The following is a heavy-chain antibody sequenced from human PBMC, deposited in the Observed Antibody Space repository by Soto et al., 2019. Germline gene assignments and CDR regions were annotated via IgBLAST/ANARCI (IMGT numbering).Heavy chain of an antibody. CDR3: PREKSIAARPPWFDP. CDR1: GYTFTSYG. CDR2: ISAYNGNT. J-gene: IGHJ5*02. D-gene: IGHD6-6*01. V-gene: IGHV1-18*01. Sequence: GASVKVSCKASGYTFTSYGISWVRQAPGQGLEWMGWISAYNGNTNYAQKLQGRVTMTTDTSTSTAYMELRSLRSDDTAVYYCPREKSIAARPPWFDPWGQGTLVTVSS.